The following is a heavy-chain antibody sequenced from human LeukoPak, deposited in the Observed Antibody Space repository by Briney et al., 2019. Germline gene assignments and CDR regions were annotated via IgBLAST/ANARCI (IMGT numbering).Heavy chain of an antibody. CDR2: IWYDGSNK. V-gene: IGHV3-33*01. D-gene: IGHD2-21*02. J-gene: IGHJ4*02. CDR1: GFTFSSYV. CDR3: ARDPDMTD. Sequence: PGGSLRLSCAACGFTFSSYVMHWVRQAPGKGLEWVAVIWYDGSNKYYADSVKGRFTISRDNSKNTLFLQMNSLRAEDTAVYYCARDPDMTDWGQGTLVTVSS.